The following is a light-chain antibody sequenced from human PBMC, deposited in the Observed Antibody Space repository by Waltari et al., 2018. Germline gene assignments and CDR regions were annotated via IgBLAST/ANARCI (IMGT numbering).Light chain of an antibody. CDR3: SSYTSSSTEV. V-gene: IGLV2-14*03. Sequence: QSALTQPASVSGSPGQSITISCTGTSSDVGGYNYVSWYQKHPGKAPKLRIYDVSNRPSGVSNRFSGSKSGNTASLTISGLQAEDEADYYCSSYTSSSTEVFGGGTKLTVL. CDR2: DVS. J-gene: IGLJ2*01. CDR1: SSDVGGYNY.